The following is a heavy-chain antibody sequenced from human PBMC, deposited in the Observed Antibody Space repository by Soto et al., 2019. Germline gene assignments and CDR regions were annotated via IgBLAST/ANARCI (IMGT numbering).Heavy chain of an antibody. CDR2: IYYSGST. J-gene: IGHJ4*02. Sequence: QLQLQESGPGLVKPSETLSLTCTVSGGSISSSSYYWGWIRQPPGKGLEWIGSIYYSGSTYYNPSLKSRVTISVDTSKNQFSLKLSSVTAADTAVYYCARRDIVVVVAGWYWGQGTLVTVSS. V-gene: IGHV4-39*01. CDR1: GGSISSSSYY. CDR3: ARRDIVVVVAGWY. D-gene: IGHD2-15*01.